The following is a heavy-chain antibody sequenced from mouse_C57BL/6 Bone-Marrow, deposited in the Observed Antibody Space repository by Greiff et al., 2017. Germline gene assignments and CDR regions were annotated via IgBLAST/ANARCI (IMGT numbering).Heavy chain of an antibody. V-gene: IGHV5-9*01. D-gene: IGHD1-1*01. CDR2: ISGGGGNT. CDR3: ARHPLSTVVAPYWYFDV. CDR1: GFTFSSYT. Sequence: ESGGGLVKPGGSLKLSCAASGFTFSSYTMSWVRQTPEKRLEWVATISGGGGNTYYPDSVKGRFTISRDNAKNTLYLQMSSLRSEDTALYYCARHPLSTVVAPYWYFDVWGTGTTVTVSS. J-gene: IGHJ1*03.